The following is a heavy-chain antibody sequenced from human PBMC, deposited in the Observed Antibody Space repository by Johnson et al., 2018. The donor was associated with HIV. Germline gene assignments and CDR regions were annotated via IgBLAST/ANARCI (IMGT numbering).Heavy chain of an antibody. D-gene: IGHD3-22*01. CDR3: ASDYYYDSRARLGAFDI. Sequence: VQLVESGGGLVKPGGSLRLSCAASGFTFSSYDMHWVRQATGKGLEWVSAIGTAGNTYYPGSVKGRFTISRENAKNSLYLQMNSLRAEDTAVYYWASDYYYDSRARLGAFDIWGQGTIVTVSS. CDR2: IGTAGNT. CDR1: GFTFSSYD. J-gene: IGHJ3*02. V-gene: IGHV3-13*01.